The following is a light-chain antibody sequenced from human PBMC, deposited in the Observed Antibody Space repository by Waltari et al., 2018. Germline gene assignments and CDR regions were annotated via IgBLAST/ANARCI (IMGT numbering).Light chain of an antibody. Sequence: SYVLTQPPSVSVAPGQTASVTCTGSTIGSNRVHWYQQRPGQAPVLVVSDESDRPSGIPDRFSGSKSGHTATLSISGVEAGDEADFYCQVRGGADDFWVFGGGTRLTVL. CDR1: TIGSNR. CDR2: DES. V-gene: IGLV3-21*02. CDR3: QVRGGADDFWV. J-gene: IGLJ3*02.